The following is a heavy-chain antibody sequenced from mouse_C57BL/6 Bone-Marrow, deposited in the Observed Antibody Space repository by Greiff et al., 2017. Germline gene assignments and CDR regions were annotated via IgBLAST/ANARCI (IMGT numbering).Heavy chain of an antibody. CDR1: GYTFTSYG. D-gene: IGHD1-1*01. J-gene: IGHJ1*03. CDR3: ARVGDFISPWYFDV. V-gene: IGHV1-81*01. CDR2: IYSRSGNT. Sequence: QVQLQQSGAELARPGASVKLSCKASGYTFTSYGISWVKQRTGQGLEWIGEIYSRSGNTYYNEKFKGKATLTADKSSSTPYMELRSLTSEDSAVYFCARVGDFISPWYFDVWGTGTTVTVSS.